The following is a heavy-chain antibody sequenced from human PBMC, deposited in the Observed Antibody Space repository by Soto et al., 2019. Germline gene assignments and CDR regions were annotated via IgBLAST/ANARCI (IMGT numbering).Heavy chain of an antibody. D-gene: IGHD3-3*01. Sequence: QVQLVQSGAEVKKPGASVKVSCKASGYTFTSYGISWVRQAPGQGLEWMGWISAYNGNTNYAQKLQGRVTMTTDTSTSTAYMEVRSLRSDDTAVYYCARDFGITIFGVVIMQYYGMDVWGQGTTVTVSS. CDR1: GYTFTSYG. CDR2: ISAYNGNT. J-gene: IGHJ6*02. V-gene: IGHV1-18*01. CDR3: ARDFGITIFGVVIMQYYGMDV.